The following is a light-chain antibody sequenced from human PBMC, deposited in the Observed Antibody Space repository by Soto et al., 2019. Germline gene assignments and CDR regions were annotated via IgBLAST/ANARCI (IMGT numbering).Light chain of an antibody. Sequence: QSVLTQPPSASGSHGQSVTISCAGTSSDVGGYDYVSWYQQHPGKAPKLIIYEVNKRPSGVPDRFSGSKSANTASLTVSGLQAEDEADYYCSSYAGSNNLRMFGGGTKLTVL. J-gene: IGLJ3*02. CDR3: SSYAGSNNLRM. CDR1: SSDVGGYDY. CDR2: EVN. V-gene: IGLV2-8*01.